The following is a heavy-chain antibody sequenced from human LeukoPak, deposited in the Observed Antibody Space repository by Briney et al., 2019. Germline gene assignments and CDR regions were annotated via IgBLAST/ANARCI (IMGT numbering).Heavy chain of an antibody. Sequence: PGRSLRLSCAASGFTFSSYSMNWARQAPGKGLEWVSSISSSSSYIYYADSVKGRFTISRDNSKNTLYLQMNCLRAEDTAVYYCAKDPTSHFTGAFDIWGQGTMVTVSS. CDR1: GFTFSSYS. V-gene: IGHV3-21*01. J-gene: IGHJ3*02. CDR2: ISSSSSYI. D-gene: IGHD3-3*02. CDR3: AKDPTSHFTGAFDI.